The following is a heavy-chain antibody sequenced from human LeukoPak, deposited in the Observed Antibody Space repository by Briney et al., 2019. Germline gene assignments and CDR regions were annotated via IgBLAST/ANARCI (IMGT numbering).Heavy chain of an antibody. CDR2: ISGDGGST. D-gene: IGHD6-13*01. J-gene: IGHJ4*02. CDR3: ANSPGIAAPFDY. Sequence: GALRLSCAASGFTFDDYAMHWVRQAPGRGLEWVSLISGDGGSTYYADSVKGRFTISRDNSKNSLYLQMNSLRTEDTALYYCANSPGIAAPFDYWGQGTLVTVSS. CDR1: GFTFDDYA. V-gene: IGHV3-43*02.